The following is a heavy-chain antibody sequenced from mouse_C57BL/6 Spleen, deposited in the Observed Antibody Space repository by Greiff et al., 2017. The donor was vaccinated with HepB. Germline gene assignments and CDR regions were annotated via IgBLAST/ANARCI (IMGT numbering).Heavy chain of an antibody. V-gene: IGHV5-6*02. CDR3: ASRYDGSPFAY. J-gene: IGHJ3*01. Sequence: EVMLVESGGDLVKPGGSLKLSCAASGFTFSSYGMSWVRQTPDKRLEWVATISSGGSYTYYPDSVKGRFTISRDNAKNTLYLQMSSLKSEDTAMYYCASRYDGSPFAYWGQGTLVTVSA. CDR2: ISSGGSYT. D-gene: IGHD2-3*01. CDR1: GFTFSSYG.